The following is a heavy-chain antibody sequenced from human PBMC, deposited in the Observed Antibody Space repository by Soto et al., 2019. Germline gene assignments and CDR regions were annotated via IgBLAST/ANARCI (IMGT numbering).Heavy chain of an antibody. J-gene: IGHJ6*03. CDR2: FSSGGGGT. CDR3: AKDLFDRVVVPAAMFLPGGYYYYYMDV. V-gene: IGHV3-23*01. CDR1: GFTFSNYA. D-gene: IGHD2-2*01. Sequence: PGGSLRLSCTASGFTFSNYAMSWVRQAPGKGLEWVSTFSSGGGGTYYADSVKGRFTISRDNSKNTLYLQMNSLRAEDTAVYYCAKDLFDRVVVPAAMFLPGGYYYYYMDVWGKGTTVTVSS.